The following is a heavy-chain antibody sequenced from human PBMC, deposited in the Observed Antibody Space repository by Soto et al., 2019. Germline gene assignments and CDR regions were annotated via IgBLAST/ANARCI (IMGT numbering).Heavy chain of an antibody. Sequence: ASVKVSCKASGYTFTSYDISWVRQATGQGLEWMGWMNPNSGNTGYAQKFQGRVTMTRNTSISTAYMELSSLRSEDTAVYYCARGPTVTTTGEDYWXQGTLVTVSS. CDR2: MNPNSGNT. V-gene: IGHV1-8*01. J-gene: IGHJ4*02. CDR3: ARGPTVTTTGEDY. CDR1: GYTFTSYD. D-gene: IGHD4-17*01.